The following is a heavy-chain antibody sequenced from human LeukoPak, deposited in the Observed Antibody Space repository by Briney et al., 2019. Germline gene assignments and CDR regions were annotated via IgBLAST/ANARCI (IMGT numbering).Heavy chain of an antibody. V-gene: IGHV3-23*01. J-gene: IGHJ4*02. D-gene: IGHD5-18*01. CDR3: AKDRIQLWFSYYFDY. Sequence: GSLRLSCAASGFTFSSYAMSGVRQAPGKGLEWVSAISGSGGSTYYADSVKGRFTISRDNSKNTLYLQMNSLRAEDTAVYYCAKDRIQLWFSYYFDYWGQGTLVTVSS. CDR1: GFTFSSYA. CDR2: ISGSGGST.